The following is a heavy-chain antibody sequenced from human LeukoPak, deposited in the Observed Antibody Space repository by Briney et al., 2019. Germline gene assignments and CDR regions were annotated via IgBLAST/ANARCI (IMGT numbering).Heavy chain of an antibody. J-gene: IGHJ6*02. Sequence: ASVKVSCKTSGYSFNSHHVHWVRQAPGQGLEWMGINFFHDGTTSNTQKFPGRLTMTRDMSTSTVYMELSSLRSEDTAVYYCARDSGNYHYDMDVWGQGTTVIVSS. D-gene: IGHD3-10*01. CDR1: GYSFNSHH. V-gene: IGHV1-46*02. CDR2: NFFHDGTT. CDR3: ARDSGNYHYDMDV.